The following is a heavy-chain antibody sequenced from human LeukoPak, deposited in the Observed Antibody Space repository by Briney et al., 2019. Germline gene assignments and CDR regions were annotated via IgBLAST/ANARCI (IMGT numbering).Heavy chain of an antibody. Sequence: SSETLSLTCTVPGGSISSSSYYWGWIRQPPGKGLEWIGSIYYSGSTYYNPSLKSRVTISVDTSKNQFSLKLSSVTAADTAVYYCARHRDYYDSSGYYNPHAFDIWGQGTMVTVSS. CDR2: IYYSGST. V-gene: IGHV4-39*01. J-gene: IGHJ3*02. D-gene: IGHD3-22*01. CDR1: GGSISSSSYY. CDR3: ARHRDYYDSSGYYNPHAFDI.